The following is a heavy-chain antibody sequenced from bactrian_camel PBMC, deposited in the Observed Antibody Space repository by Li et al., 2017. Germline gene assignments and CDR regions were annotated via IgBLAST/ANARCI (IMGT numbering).Heavy chain of an antibody. CDR3: AGAPLVHSPLEPYEYNY. D-gene: IGHD6*01. CDR2: LWIGGATT. CDR1: RYTYKRNC. V-gene: IGHV3S1*01. J-gene: IGHJ4*01. Sequence: HVQLVESGGGSVQAGGSLTLSCAAGRYTYKRNCMGWFRQRPGKDREGLAVLWIGGATTTYADSVKGRFIISKDKDKNILYLHMNNLKVEDTSMYYCAGAPLVHSPLEPYEYNYWGQGTQVTVS.